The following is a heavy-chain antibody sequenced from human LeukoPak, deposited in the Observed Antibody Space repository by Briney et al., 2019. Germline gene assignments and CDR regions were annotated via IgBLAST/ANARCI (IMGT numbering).Heavy chain of an antibody. CDR1: VGSLSSSSYY. CDR3: AGDYGDYSFDY. J-gene: IGHJ4*02. D-gene: IGHD4-17*01. V-gene: IGHV4-39*01. CDR2: IYYSGST. Sequence: PSETLSDTCTVSVGSLSSSSYYWGWIRQPPGKGLEGIGNIYYSGSTYYNPSLKSRVTVSVDTSKNQFSLKLSSVTAADTAVYYCAGDYGDYSFDYWSQGTLVTVSS.